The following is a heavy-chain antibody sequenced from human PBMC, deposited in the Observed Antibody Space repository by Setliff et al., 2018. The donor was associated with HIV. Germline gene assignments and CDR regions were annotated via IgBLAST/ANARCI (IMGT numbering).Heavy chain of an antibody. D-gene: IGHD6-19*01. CDR3: AREVSVAGTLYYGMDV. CDR2: ISSSGGTI. J-gene: IGHJ6*02. Sequence: LRLSCAASGFTFSSYEMNWVRQAPGKGLEWISYISSSGGTIYYADSVKGRFTISRDNAKKSLYLQMNSLRGEDTAIYYCAREVSVAGTLYYGMDVWGQGTTVTVSS. V-gene: IGHV3-48*03. CDR1: GFTFSSYE.